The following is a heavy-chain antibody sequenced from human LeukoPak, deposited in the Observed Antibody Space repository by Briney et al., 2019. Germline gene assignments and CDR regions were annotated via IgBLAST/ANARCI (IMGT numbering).Heavy chain of an antibody. J-gene: IGHJ4*02. V-gene: IGHV4-34*01. CDR3: ARGEANRGYFDY. Sequence: SSETLSLTCAVYGGSFSGYYWSWIRQPPGEGLEWIGEINHSGSTNYNPSLKSRVTISVDTSKNQFSLKLSSVTAADTAVYYCARGEANRGYFDYWGQGTLVTVSS. CDR2: INHSGST. CDR1: GGSFSGYY. D-gene: IGHD7-27*01.